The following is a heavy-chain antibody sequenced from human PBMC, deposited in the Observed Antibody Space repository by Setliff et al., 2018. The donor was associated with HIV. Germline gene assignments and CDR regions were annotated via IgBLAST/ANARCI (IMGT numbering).Heavy chain of an antibody. CDR3: AREDYYYYGMDV. CDR1: DSGTYY. CDR2: VSSRGDT. Sequence: SETLSLTCTVPDSGTYYWSWIRQPAGKGLEWIGRVSSRGDTNYNPSLKSRVTMSVDTSKNQFSLKLTSVTASDTAVYYCAREDYYYYGMDVWGQGTTVTVSS. J-gene: IGHJ6*02. V-gene: IGHV4-4*07.